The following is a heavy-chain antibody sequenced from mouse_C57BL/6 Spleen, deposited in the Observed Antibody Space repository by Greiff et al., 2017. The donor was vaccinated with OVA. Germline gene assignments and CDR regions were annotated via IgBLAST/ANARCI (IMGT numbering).Heavy chain of an antibody. Sequence: QVQLQQPGAELVKPGASVKLSCKASGYTFTSYWMQWVKQRPGQGLEWIGEIDPSDSYTNYNQKFKGKATLTVDTSSSTAYMQLSSLTSEDSAVYYCARWGSTGTEAWFADWGQGTLVTVSA. CDR3: ARWGSTGTEAWFAD. CDR2: IDPSDSYT. CDR1: GYTFTSYW. D-gene: IGHD4-1*01. V-gene: IGHV1-50*01. J-gene: IGHJ3*01.